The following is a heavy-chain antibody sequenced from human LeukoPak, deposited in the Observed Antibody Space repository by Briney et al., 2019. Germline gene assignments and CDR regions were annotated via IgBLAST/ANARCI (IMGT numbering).Heavy chain of an antibody. D-gene: IGHD5-12*01. CDR2: ISGSGGST. J-gene: IGHJ4*02. Sequence: GGSLRLSCAVSGFTFSNSAMSWVRQAPGKGLEWVSAISGSGGSTYYADSVKGRFTISRDNSKNTLYLQMNSLRAEDTAVYYCAKDQGYSGYDPLDYWGQGTLVTVSS. CDR1: GFTFSNSA. CDR3: AKDQGYSGYDPLDY. V-gene: IGHV3-23*01.